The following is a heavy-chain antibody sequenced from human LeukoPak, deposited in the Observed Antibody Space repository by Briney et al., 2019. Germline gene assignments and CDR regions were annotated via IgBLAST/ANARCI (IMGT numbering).Heavy chain of an antibody. J-gene: IGHJ4*02. CDR1: GGSISSYY. D-gene: IGHD3-22*01. Sequence: SETLSLTCTVSGGSISSYYWSWFRQPPGKRPEWIGYIYYTGPTNHNPSLKSRVTISIDTSKTQFSLRLHSVTAADTAVYYCARGFYDSFDYWGQGSLVTVSS. V-gene: IGHV4-59*01. CDR3: ARGFYDSFDY. CDR2: IYYTGPT.